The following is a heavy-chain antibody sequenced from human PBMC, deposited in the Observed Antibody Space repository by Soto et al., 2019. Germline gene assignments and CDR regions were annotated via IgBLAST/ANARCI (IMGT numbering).Heavy chain of an antibody. J-gene: IGHJ3*02. V-gene: IGHV3-33*08. CDR3: ARDPLQLGDSDRGDAFDI. D-gene: IGHD1-1*01. CDR1: GFTFSSYG. CDR2: IWYDGSNK. Sequence: GGSLRLSCAASGFTFSSYGMHWVRQAPGKGLEWVAVIWYDGSNKYYADSVKGRFTISRDNSKNTLYLQMNSLRAEDTAVYYCARDPLQLGDSDRGDAFDIWGQGTMVTVSS.